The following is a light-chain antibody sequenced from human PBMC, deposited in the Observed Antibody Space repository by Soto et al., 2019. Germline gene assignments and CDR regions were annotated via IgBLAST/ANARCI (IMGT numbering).Light chain of an antibody. V-gene: IGLV1-47*02. CDR3: AAWDDSLSGQV. CDR2: SNN. CDR1: SSNIGSNY. Sequence: QSVLTQPPSASGTPGQRVTISCSGSSSNIGSNYVYWYQQLPGTAPKLLIYSNNQRPSGVPDRFSGSKSGTSASLAISGLRSDDEADYYCAAWDDSLSGQVFGGGTKVTVL. J-gene: IGLJ3*02.